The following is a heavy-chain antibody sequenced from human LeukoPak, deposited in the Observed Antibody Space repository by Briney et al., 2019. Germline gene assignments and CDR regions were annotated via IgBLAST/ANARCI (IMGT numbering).Heavy chain of an antibody. CDR1: GFTFSTHA. J-gene: IGHJ5*02. CDR3: AKAYCGGGSCYSGTSWFDP. V-gene: IGHV3-23*01. CDR2: ISGGGEST. Sequence: GGSLRPSCAASGFTFSTHAMSWVRQAPGEGLEWVSAISGGGESTYYVDSVKGRFTISRDNSKNSLYLQMNSLRAEDTAVYYCAKAYCGGGSCYSGTSWFDPWGQGTLVTVSS. D-gene: IGHD2-15*01.